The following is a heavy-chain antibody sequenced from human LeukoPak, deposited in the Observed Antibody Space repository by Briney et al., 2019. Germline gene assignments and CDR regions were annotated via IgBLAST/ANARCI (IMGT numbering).Heavy chain of an antibody. CDR1: GYTFSVYY. J-gene: IGHJ4*02. CDR3: ARDLASTPYWELDY. Sequence: ASVKVSCKASGYTFSVYYMHWVRQAPGQGLEWMGWINPNSGGTNYAQKFQGRVTMTRDTSISTAYMELSRLRSDDTAVYYCARDLASTPYWELDYWGQGTLLTVSS. D-gene: IGHD1-26*01. V-gene: IGHV1-2*02. CDR2: INPNSGGT.